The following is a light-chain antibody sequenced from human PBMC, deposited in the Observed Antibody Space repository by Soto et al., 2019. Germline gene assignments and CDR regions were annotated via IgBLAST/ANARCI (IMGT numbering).Light chain of an antibody. CDR2: RNN. CDR1: SSNIGSNF. J-gene: IGLJ3*02. V-gene: IGLV1-47*01. Sequence: QSVLTQPPSASGTPGQRVTISCSGSSSNIGSNFVYWYQQFPGPAPKLLIYRNNQRPSGVPDRFSGSKSGTSASLAISGLPSEDEADYYCAAWDDSLSGWVFGGGTKLTVL. CDR3: AAWDDSLSGWV.